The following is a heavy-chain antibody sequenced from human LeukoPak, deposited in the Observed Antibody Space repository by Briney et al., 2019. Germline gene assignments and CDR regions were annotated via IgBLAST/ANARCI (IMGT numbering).Heavy chain of an antibody. D-gene: IGHD3-3*01. J-gene: IGHJ6*03. CDR1: GFTFSDYY. CDR3: AKAYDFWSGYDYYMDV. Sequence: GGSLRLSCAASGFTFSDYYMSWIRQAQGKGLEWVSAISGIVGSTYYADSVKGRFTISRVNSKNTLYLQMNSLRAEDTAVYYRAKAYDFWSGYDYYMDVWGKGTTVTVSS. V-gene: IGHV3-23*01. CDR2: ISGIVGST.